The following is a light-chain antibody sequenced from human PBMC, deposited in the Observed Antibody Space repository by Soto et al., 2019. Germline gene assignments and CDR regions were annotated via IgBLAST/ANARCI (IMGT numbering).Light chain of an antibody. CDR2: GNS. Sequence: QSVLTQPPSVSGAPGQRVTISCTGSSSNIGAGYCVHWCQQLPGTAPKLLIYGNSNRPSGVPDRFSGSKSGTSASLATTGLQAEDEADYYCQSYDSSLSGYVFGTGTKVTVL. J-gene: IGLJ1*01. CDR1: SSNIGAGYC. V-gene: IGLV1-40*01. CDR3: QSYDSSLSGYV.